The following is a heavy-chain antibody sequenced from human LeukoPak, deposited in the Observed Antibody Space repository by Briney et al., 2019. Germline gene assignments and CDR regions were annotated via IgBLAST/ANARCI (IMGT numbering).Heavy chain of an antibody. Sequence: SETLSLTCAVYGGSFSGYYWSWIRQPPGKGLEWIGEINHSGSTNYNPSLKSRVTISVDTSKNQFSLKLSSVTAADTAVYYCARGRQFRSKWVVVAAIYFDFWGQGTLVTVSS. CDR1: GGSFSGYY. CDR3: ARGRQFRSKWVVVAAIYFDF. CDR2: INHSGST. J-gene: IGHJ4*02. D-gene: IGHD2-15*01. V-gene: IGHV4-34*01.